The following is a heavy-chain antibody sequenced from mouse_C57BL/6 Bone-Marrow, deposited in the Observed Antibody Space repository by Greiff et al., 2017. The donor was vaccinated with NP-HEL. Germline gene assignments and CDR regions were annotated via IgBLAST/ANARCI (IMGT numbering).Heavy chain of an antibody. CDR2: IDPSDSYT. CDR1: GYTFTSYW. V-gene: IGHV1-59*01. D-gene: IGHD2-1*01. Sequence: QVQLKQPGAELVRPGTSVKLSCKASGYTFTSYWMHWVKQRPGQGLEWIGVIDPSDSYTNYNQKFKGKATLTVDTSSSTAYMQLSSLTSEDSAVYYCARNYGNSFDYWGQGTTLTVSS. CDR3: ARNYGNSFDY. J-gene: IGHJ2*01.